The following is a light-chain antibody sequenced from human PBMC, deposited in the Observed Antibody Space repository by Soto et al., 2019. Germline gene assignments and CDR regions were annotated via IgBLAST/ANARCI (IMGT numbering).Light chain of an antibody. Sequence: DIQMTQSPTSLSASVGDRVTITCRASQDIRNFVAWYQQKPGKAPKLLIYAESTLQSGVPSRVIGSGSWTDCTLTINSLQPEDVATYSCQKYSSVPVFGPWTKVEIK. V-gene: IGKV1-27*01. CDR1: QDIRNF. CDR2: AES. J-gene: IGKJ3*01. CDR3: QKYSSVPV.